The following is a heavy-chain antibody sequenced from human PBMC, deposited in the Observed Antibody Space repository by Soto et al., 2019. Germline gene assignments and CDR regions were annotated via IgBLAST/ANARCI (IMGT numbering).Heavy chain of an antibody. J-gene: IGHJ4*02. Sequence: AASVKVSCKASGGTFSSYAISWVRQAPGQGLEWMGGIIPIFGTANYAQKFQGRVTITADESTSTAYMELSSLRSEDTAVYYCARVYGSGSTPYYFDYWGQGTLVTVSS. V-gene: IGHV1-69*13. CDR3: ARVYGSGSTPYYFDY. CDR1: GGTFSSYA. D-gene: IGHD3-10*01. CDR2: IIPIFGTA.